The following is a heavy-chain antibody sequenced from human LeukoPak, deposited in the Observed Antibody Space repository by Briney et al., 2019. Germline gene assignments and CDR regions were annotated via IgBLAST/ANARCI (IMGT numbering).Heavy chain of an antibody. CDR3: AKEDDLGY. CDR1: GFTFSSYW. J-gene: IGHJ4*02. Sequence: GGSLRLSCAASGFTFSSYWMTWVRQAPGKGLEWVANINQDVSEKYYVDSVKGRFTISRDDAKNSLYLQMNSLRAEDTAVYYCAKEDDLGYWGQGTLVTVSS. CDR2: INQDVSEK. D-gene: IGHD3-16*01. V-gene: IGHV3-7*01.